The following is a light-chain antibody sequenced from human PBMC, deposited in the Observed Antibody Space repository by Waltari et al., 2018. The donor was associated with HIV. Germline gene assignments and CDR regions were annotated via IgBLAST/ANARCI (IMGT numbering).Light chain of an antibody. J-gene: IGLJ3*02. V-gene: IGLV6-57*03. CDR2: EDT. CDR1: SASIDSNY. Sequence: NFMLTQPHSVSGSPGQTVTISFTRSSASIDSNYVQWYQQRPGSAPMILIYEDTERPSGVPDRFSASIDSSSNSASLSISGLKTEDEADYYCQSSDSIIAVFGGGTKLTVL. CDR3: QSSDSIIAV.